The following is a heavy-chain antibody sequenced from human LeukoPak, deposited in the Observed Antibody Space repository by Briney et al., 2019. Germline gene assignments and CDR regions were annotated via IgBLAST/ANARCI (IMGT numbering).Heavy chain of an antibody. J-gene: IGHJ4*02. CDR1: GYNFISYW. D-gene: IGHD6-13*01. CDR2: IYPGDSDT. CDR3: AGGRSSWSGLFDY. V-gene: IGHV5-51*01. Sequence: GESLKISRKGSGYNFISYWIGWVRQMPGKGLEWMGIIYPGDSDTRYSPSFQGQVTISADKSISTAYLQWSSLKASDTAMYYCAGGRSSWSGLFDYWGQGTLVTVSS.